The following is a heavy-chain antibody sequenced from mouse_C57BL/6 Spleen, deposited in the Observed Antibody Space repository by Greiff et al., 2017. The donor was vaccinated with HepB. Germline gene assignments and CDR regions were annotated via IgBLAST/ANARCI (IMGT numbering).Heavy chain of an antibody. J-gene: IGHJ4*01. V-gene: IGHV2-6*01. CDR3: ARDYGKKVMDY. CDR2: IWGVGST. Sequence: VQLMESGPGLVAPSQSLSITCTVSGFSLTSYGVDWVRQSPGKGLEWLGVIWGVGSTNYNSALKSRLSISKDNSKSQVFLKMNSLQTDDTAMYYCARDYGKKVMDYWGQGTSVTVSS. CDR1: GFSLTSYG. D-gene: IGHD2-1*01.